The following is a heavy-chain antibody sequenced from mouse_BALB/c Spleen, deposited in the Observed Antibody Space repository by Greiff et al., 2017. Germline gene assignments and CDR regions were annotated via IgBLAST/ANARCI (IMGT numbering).Heavy chain of an antibody. CDR3: TRGGNYRYYYAMDY. J-gene: IGHJ4*01. D-gene: IGHD2-1*01. V-gene: IGHV6-6*02. CDR1: GFTFSNYW. CDR2: IRLKSNNYAT. Sequence: EVKLVESGGGLVQPGGSMKLSCVASGFTFSNYWMNWVRQSPEKGLEWVAEIRLKSNNYATHYAESVKGRFTISRDDSKSSVYLQMNNLRAEDTGIYYCTRGGNYRYYYAMDYWGQGTSVTVSS.